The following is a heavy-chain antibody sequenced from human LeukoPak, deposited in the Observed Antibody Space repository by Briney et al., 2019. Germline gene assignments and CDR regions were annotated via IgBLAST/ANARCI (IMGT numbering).Heavy chain of an antibody. J-gene: IGHJ4*02. D-gene: IGHD1-7*01. Sequence: GGSLRLSCAASGFDFSVSGMHWVRQAPGKGLEWLGVISFDGSKKRYADSVKDRITLLRDNSKNTLSLQMNSLRSEDTAVYYCVKDVGPANWYLGYFDHWGQGTLVTVSP. CDR1: GFDFSVSG. V-gene: IGHV3-30*18. CDR2: ISFDGSKK. CDR3: VKDVGPANWYLGYFDH.